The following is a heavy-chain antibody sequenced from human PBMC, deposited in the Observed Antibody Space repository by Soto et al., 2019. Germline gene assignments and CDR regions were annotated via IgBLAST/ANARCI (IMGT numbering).Heavy chain of an antibody. V-gene: IGHV2-5*02. Sequence: QITLKESGPTLVKPTQTLTLTCTFSGFSLSTSGVGVGWIRQPPGKALEWLALIYWDDDKRYSPSLKSRLTITKATSKNPVVLTMTYMKPVDTATYYCAHTRRYSCSGGSCYPFDYWGQGTLVTVSS. J-gene: IGHJ4*02. CDR3: AHTRRYSCSGGSCYPFDY. D-gene: IGHD2-15*01. CDR2: IYWDDDK. CDR1: GFSLSTSGVG.